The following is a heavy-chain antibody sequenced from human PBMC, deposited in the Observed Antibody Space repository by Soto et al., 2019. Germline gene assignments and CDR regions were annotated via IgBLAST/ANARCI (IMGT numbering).Heavy chain of an antibody. CDR2: INHSGST. D-gene: IGHD3-10*01. V-gene: IGHV4-34*01. Sequence: SETLSLTCAVYGGSFSGYYWSWIRQPPWKGLEWIGEINHSGSTNYNPSLKSRVTISVDTSKNQFSLKLSSVTAADTAVYYRARGLGVRGVIDYGMDVWGQGTTVTVSS. CDR1: GGSFSGYY. CDR3: ARGLGVRGVIDYGMDV. J-gene: IGHJ6*02.